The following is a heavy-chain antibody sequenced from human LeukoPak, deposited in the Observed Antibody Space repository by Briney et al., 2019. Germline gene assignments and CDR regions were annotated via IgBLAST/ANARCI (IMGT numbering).Heavy chain of an antibody. CDR2: INTNRGGT. V-gene: IGHV1-2*07. Sequence: ASVKVSCKASGYTFTGYYMHWVRQAPGQGLEWMGWINTNRGGTNSAHKFQGRVTMTREPSSSTAYMEWSRRRPGDPPVYYCARVYYYDSSGYYATFDYWGQGTLVTVSS. CDR1: GYTFTGYY. J-gene: IGHJ4*02. CDR3: ARVYYYDSSGYYATFDY. D-gene: IGHD3-22*01.